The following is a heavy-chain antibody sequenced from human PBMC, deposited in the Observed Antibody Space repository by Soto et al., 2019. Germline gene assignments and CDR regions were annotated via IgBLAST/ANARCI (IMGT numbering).Heavy chain of an antibody. D-gene: IGHD6-6*01. CDR3: ASLGKLYSSSVIDV. Sequence: EVQLLESGGDLIQPGGSLRLSCVASGITFGSRAMSWVRQAPGEGLEWVSTITDTGGDAKYADSVRGRFTISRDNAKNSLYLQMNSLRAEDTAVYYCASLGKLYSSSVIDVWGQGTTVTVSS. CDR1: GITFGSRA. J-gene: IGHJ6*02. CDR2: ITDTGGDA. V-gene: IGHV3-23*01.